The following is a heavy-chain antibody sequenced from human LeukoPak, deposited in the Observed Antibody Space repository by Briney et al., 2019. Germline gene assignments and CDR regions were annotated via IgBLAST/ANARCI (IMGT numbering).Heavy chain of an antibody. CDR2: ISSSSSYI. J-gene: IGHJ4*02. CDR1: GFTFSSYS. Sequence: GGSLRLSCAASGFTFSSYSMNWVRQAPGKGLEWVSSISSSSSYIYYADSVKGRFTIYRDNAKNSLYLQMNSLRAEDTAVYFCARDGYSGYESDYWGQGTQVTVSS. D-gene: IGHD5-12*01. V-gene: IGHV3-21*01. CDR3: ARDGYSGYESDY.